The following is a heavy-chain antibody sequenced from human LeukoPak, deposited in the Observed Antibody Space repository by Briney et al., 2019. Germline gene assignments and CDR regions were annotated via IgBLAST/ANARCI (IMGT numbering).Heavy chain of an antibody. CDR1: GGTFSSYA. Sequence: SVEVSCKASGGTFSSYAISWVRQAPGQGLEWMGRIIPILGIANYAQKFQGRVTITADKSTSTAYMELSSLRSEDTAVYYCAREVYYDSSGYYPGGAFDIWGQGTMVTVSS. J-gene: IGHJ3*02. CDR3: AREVYYDSSGYYPGGAFDI. V-gene: IGHV1-69*04. D-gene: IGHD3-22*01. CDR2: IIPILGIA.